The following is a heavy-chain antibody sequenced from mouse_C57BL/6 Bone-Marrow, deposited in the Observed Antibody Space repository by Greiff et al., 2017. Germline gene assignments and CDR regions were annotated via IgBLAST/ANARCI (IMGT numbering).Heavy chain of an antibody. Sequence: QVQLKQSGPGLVQPSQSLSITCTVSGFSLTSYGVHWVRQSPGKGLEWLGVIWSGGSTDYNAAFLSRLCITKDNSTSQVFFKMNSLQVDDTAIYYWAKDRDYGDICFGYWGQGTTLTVSA. D-gene: IGHD2-13*01. J-gene: IGHJ2*01. CDR1: GFSLTSYG. CDR3: AKDRDYGDICFGY. CDR2: IWSGGST. V-gene: IGHV2-5*01.